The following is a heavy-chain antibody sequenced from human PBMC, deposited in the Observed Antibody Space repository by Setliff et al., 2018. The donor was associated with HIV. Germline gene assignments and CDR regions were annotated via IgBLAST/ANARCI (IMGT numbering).Heavy chain of an antibody. J-gene: IGHJ3*02. V-gene: IGHV4-59*01. D-gene: IGHD5-12*01. Sequence: PSETLSLTCTVSDDSISSYYWSWIRQPPGKGLEWIGYIYYTGTTKYNPSLKSRVTISIDTSKNQFSLKLTSVTAADTAVYYCAREWLQHTGDAYDIWGQGTMVTVSS. CDR3: AREWLQHTGDAYDI. CDR2: IYYTGTT. CDR1: DDSISSYY.